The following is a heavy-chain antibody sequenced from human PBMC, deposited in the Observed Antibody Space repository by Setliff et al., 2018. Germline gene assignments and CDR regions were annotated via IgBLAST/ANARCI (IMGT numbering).Heavy chain of an antibody. D-gene: IGHD7-27*01. Sequence: PSETPSLTCTVSGGSISSYYGSWIRQPAGKGLEWIGHSYIGGSANYNPPLKSPVTMSLDTSKNQFSLKLNSVTAADTAMYYCFLTPSNLFDYWGQGTLVTVSS. J-gene: IGHJ4*02. V-gene: IGHV4-4*07. CDR1: GGSISSYY. CDR3: FLTPSNLFDY. CDR2: SYIGGSA.